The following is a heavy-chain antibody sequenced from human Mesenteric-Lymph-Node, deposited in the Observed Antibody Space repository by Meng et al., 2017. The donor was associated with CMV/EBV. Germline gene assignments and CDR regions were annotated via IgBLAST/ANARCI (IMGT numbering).Heavy chain of an antibody. Sequence: SETLSLTCTVPGGSITSFYWSWIRQTPGKGLEWIGYLNYRGNTNYNPNYNPSLKTRVTISLDTSRYQFSLRLNSVTAADTAVYYCARDRSGGMSKWFDPWGQGALVTVSS. CDR2: LNYRGNTNYNP. CDR3: ARDRSGGMSKWFDP. J-gene: IGHJ5*02. D-gene: IGHD4-23*01. V-gene: IGHV4-59*01. CDR1: GGSITSFY.